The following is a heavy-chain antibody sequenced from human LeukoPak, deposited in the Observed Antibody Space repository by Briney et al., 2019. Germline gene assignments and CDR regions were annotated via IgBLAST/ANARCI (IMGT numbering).Heavy chain of an antibody. CDR1: GGSFSDYY. V-gene: IGHV4-34*01. D-gene: IGHD6-19*01. J-gene: IGHJ4*02. CDR2: INHSGST. CDR3: ARERYSSGWHFDY. Sequence: SETLSLTCAVYGGSFSDYYWSWIRQPPGKGLEWIGEINHSGSTNYNPSLKSRVTISENTSKNQFSLKLSSVTAADTAEYYCARERYSSGWHFDYWGQGTLVTVSS.